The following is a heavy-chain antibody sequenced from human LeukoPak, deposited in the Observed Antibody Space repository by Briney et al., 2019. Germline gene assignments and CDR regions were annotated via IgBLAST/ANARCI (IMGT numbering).Heavy chain of an antibody. CDR1: GFTFSSYW. CDR2: IKQDGSEK. J-gene: IGHJ4*02. D-gene: IGHD4-17*01. V-gene: IGHV3-7*01. Sequence: GGSLRLSCAASGFTFSSYWMSWVRQAPGKGLEWVANIKQDGSEKYYVDSVKGRFTISRDNAKNSLYLQMNSLRAEDTAVYYCANQHDYGDYGSDYWGQGTLVTVSS. CDR3: ANQHDYGDYGSDY.